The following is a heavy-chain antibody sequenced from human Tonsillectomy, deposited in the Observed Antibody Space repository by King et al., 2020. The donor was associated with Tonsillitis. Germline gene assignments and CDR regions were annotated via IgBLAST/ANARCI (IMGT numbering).Heavy chain of an antibody. J-gene: IGHJ6*02. CDR2: ISSGSTTI. Sequence: VQLQESGGGLVQPGGSLGLSCAASGFVFSSYSMNWVRQAPGKGLEWFSYISSGSTTIYYADSVKGRFTISRDNAKRSLYMQRNSLRAEDTAVYYCARVSYSGSYYYYYGMDVWGQGTTVTVSS. CDR3: ARVSYSGSYYYYYGMDV. CDR1: GFVFSSYS. V-gene: IGHV3-48*01. D-gene: IGHD1-26*01.